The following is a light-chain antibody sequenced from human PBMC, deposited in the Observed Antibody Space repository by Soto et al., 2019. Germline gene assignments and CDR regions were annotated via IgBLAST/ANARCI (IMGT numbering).Light chain of an antibody. CDR1: QSLTSY. CDR2: DAS. J-gene: IGKJ2*01. Sequence: EVVLTQSPAALSLSPGEIATLSFSASQSLTSYLAWYQQKPGQAPRLLIYDASNRATGIPPRLSGSGSGTDFTLTISSLEPEDFAIYYCQQRISWPPYTFGQGTKVDNK. CDR3: QQRISWPPYT. V-gene: IGKV3-11*01.